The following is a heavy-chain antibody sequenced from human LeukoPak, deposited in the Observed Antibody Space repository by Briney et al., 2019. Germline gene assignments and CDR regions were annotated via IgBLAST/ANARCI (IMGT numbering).Heavy chain of an antibody. CDR1: GGSVSGYD. CDR2: INHSGST. J-gene: IGHJ4*02. CDR3: ARGNGNSSGGGLRYFDY. D-gene: IGHD6-19*01. Sequence: SETLSLTCAVYGGSVSGYDWSWIRQPPGKGLEWIGEINHSGSTNYNPSLKSRVTISVDTSKNQFSLKLSSVTAADTAVYYCARGNGNSSGGGLRYFDYWGQGTLVTVSS. V-gene: IGHV4-34*01.